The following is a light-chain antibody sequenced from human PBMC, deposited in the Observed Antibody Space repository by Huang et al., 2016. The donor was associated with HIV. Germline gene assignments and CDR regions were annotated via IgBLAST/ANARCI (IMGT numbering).Light chain of an antibody. Sequence: DIQMTQSPSSLPASIGDRVTITCQASQDISNYLNWYQQKPGKAPKRLLYDATKSEAGVPSRFSGSGSGTDFTLTISRLQPEDFATYYCQQCDNVPYSFGQGTRLEIK. CDR1: QDISNY. CDR2: DAT. V-gene: IGKV1-33*01. J-gene: IGKJ2*03. CDR3: QQCDNVPYS.